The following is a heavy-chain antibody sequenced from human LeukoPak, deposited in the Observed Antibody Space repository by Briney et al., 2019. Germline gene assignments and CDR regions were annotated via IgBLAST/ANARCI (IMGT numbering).Heavy chain of an antibody. D-gene: IGHD3-22*01. Sequence: ASVKVSCKASGYTFTSYYLHWLRQAPGQGLERMGWINPNSGGTNYAQKFQGRVTMTRDTSISTAYMELSRLRSDDTAVYYCARDLVAVYYYDSSGYYYYGMDVWGQGTTVTVSS. J-gene: IGHJ6*02. CDR2: INPNSGGT. CDR1: GYTFTSYY. V-gene: IGHV1-2*02. CDR3: ARDLVAVYYYDSSGYYYYGMDV.